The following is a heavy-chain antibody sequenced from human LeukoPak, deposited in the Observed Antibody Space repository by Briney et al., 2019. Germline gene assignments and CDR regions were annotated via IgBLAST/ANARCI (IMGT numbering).Heavy chain of an antibody. Sequence: SETLSLICTVSGGSISSYYWSWIRQPPGKGLEWIEYIYYSGSTNYNPSLKSRVTISVDTSKNQFSLKLSSVTAADTAVYYCARSDYDYVWGYFDYWGQGTLVTVSS. CDR1: GGSISSYY. D-gene: IGHD3-16*01. CDR3: ARSDYDYVWGYFDY. V-gene: IGHV4-59*01. J-gene: IGHJ4*02. CDR2: IYYSGST.